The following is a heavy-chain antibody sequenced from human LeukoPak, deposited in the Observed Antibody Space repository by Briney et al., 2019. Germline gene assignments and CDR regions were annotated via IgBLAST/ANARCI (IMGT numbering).Heavy chain of an antibody. J-gene: IGHJ3*02. CDR2: INPNSGGT. CDR3: ARRVVVPAATREATRVAFDI. Sequence: ASVKVSCKASGYTFTGYYMHWVRQAPGQGLEWMGWINPNSGGTNYAQKFQGRVTMTRDTSISTAYMELSRLRSDDTAVYYCARRVVVPAATREATRVAFDIWGQGTMVTVYS. D-gene: IGHD2-2*01. V-gene: IGHV1-2*02. CDR1: GYTFTGYY.